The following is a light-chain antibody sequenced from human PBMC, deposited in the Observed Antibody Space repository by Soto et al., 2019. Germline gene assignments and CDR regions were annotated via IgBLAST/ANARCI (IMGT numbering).Light chain of an antibody. CDR3: QTWGTGIRV. CDR1: SSDVGGYNY. J-gene: IGLJ2*01. Sequence: QSALTQPASVSGSPGQSITISCTGTSSDVGGYNYVSWYQQHPGKAPKLMISGVSNRPSGVSNRFSGSKSGNTASLTISGLQAEDEADYYCQTWGTGIRVFGGGTQLTVL. CDR2: GVS. V-gene: IGLV2-14*01.